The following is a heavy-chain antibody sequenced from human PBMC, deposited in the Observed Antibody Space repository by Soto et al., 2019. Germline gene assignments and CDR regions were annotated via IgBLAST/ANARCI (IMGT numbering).Heavy chain of an antibody. D-gene: IGHD3-10*01. V-gene: IGHV3-7*01. CDR1: GFTFSSYW. CDR2: IKEDGSEK. CDR3: ARERYYYGSGDY. J-gene: IGHJ4*02. Sequence: EVQVVESGGGLVQPGGSLRPSCAASGFTFSSYWMSWVRQAPGKGLEWVANIKEDGSEKNYVDSVKGQFTISRDNAKNSLYLQMNSLRAEDTAVYYCARERYYYGSGDYWGQGTLVTVSS.